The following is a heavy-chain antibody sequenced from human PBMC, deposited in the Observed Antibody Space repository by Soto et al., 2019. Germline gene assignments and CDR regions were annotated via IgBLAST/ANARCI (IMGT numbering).Heavy chain of an antibody. CDR3: ARDLGYCRSGTCYREWFDP. D-gene: IGHD2-15*01. CDR1: GYTFTTHG. Sequence: QVQLVQSGAEVKKPGASVKVSCKASGYTFTTHGIRWVRQVPGKGLEWMGGVRGDNGHTNYAQSLQGRVTMTTDTSTNTAYMEMRSLRSDDTAVYDCARDLGYCRSGTCYREWFDPWGQGTLVTVSS. CDR2: VRGDNGHT. V-gene: IGHV1-18*01. J-gene: IGHJ5*02.